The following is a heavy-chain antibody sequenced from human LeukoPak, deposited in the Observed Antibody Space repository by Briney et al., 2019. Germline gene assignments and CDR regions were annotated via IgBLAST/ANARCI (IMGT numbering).Heavy chain of an antibody. CDR3: ARAPMAITTSAFPDAFDF. J-gene: IGHJ3*01. D-gene: IGHD5-12*01. CDR2: VSYSGGT. Sequence: SQTLSLTCTVSGGSVSGHYWSWIRQTPGKGLEWIGYVSYSGGTNYNPSLKRRVSISLDTSKNQFSLKLSSPAAADPAVYYCARAPMAITTSAFPDAFDFWGQGTMVTVSS. V-gene: IGHV4-59*02. CDR1: GGSVSGHY.